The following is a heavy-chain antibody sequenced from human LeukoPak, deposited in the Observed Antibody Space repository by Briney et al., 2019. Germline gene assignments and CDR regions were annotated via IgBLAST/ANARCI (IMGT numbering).Heavy chain of an antibody. CDR3: ARDTIAL. CDR1: GGSISSYY. D-gene: IGHD5-24*01. J-gene: IGHJ4*02. V-gene: IGHV4-59*01. Sequence: SETLSLTCTVSGGSISSYYWSWIRQSPGKGLEWIGYIYNSGSTNYNPSLKSRVTISVDTSKNQFSLTLKSVTAADTAVYYCARDTIALWGQGILVTVSS. CDR2: IYNSGST.